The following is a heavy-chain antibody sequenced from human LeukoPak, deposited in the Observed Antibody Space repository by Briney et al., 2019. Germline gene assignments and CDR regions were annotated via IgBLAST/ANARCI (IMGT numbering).Heavy chain of an antibody. Sequence: PGGSLRLSCAASGFTFSRYGMHWVRQAPGKGLEWVSAISGSGGSTYYADSVKGRFTISRDNSKNTLYLQMNSLRAEDTAVYYCAEPPFDGYPSDFDYWGQGTLVTVSS. V-gene: IGHV3-23*01. CDR2: ISGSGGST. J-gene: IGHJ4*02. D-gene: IGHD5-24*01. CDR3: AEPPFDGYPSDFDY. CDR1: GFTFSRYG.